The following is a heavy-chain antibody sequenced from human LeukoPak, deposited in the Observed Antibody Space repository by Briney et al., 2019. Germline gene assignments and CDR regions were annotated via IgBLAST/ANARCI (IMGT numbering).Heavy chain of an antibody. CDR2: ITYDGSNK. CDR3: AKVRDPYGSRVVPLDV. V-gene: IGHV3-30*18. CDR1: GFTFSSYA. D-gene: IGHD3-10*01. Sequence: PGGSLRLSCAASGFTFSSYAMHWVRQAPGKGLEWVAVITYDGSNKYYADSLNGRFTISRDNSKSTLFLQMNSLRGEDTAVYYCAKVRDPYGSRVVPLDVWGQGTTVTVSS. J-gene: IGHJ6*02.